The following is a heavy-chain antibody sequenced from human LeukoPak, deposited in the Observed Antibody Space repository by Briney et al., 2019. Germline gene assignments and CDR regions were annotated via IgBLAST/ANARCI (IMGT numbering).Heavy chain of an antibody. CDR2: IYYSGST. CDR3: ARENYYDSSGHLDY. J-gene: IGHJ4*02. CDR1: GGSISSYY. Sequence: SETLSLTCTVSGGSISSYYWSWLRQPPGKGLEWIGYIYYSGSTNYNPSLKSRVTISVDTSKNQFSLKLSSVTAADTAVYYCARENYYDSSGHLDYWGQGTLVTVSS. D-gene: IGHD3-22*01. V-gene: IGHV4-59*01.